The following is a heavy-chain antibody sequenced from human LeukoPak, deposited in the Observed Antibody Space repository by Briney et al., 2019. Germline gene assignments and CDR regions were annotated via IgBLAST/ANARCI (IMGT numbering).Heavy chain of an antibody. CDR1: GFTFSDYS. D-gene: IGHD6-19*01. V-gene: IGHV3-21*01. J-gene: IGHJ4*02. CDR2: ISSTSTYI. CDR3: ARFETVAAKPLEY. Sequence: PGGSLRLFCAASGFTFSDYSMNWVRQAPGKGLDWVSSISSTSTYILYADSVKGRFTISRDNARNSLYLQMNSLRAEDTAVYYCARFETVAAKPLEYWGQGTLVTVSS.